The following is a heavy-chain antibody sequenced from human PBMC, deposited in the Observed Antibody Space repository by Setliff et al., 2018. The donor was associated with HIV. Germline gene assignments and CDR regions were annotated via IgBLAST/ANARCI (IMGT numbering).Heavy chain of an antibody. CDR3: ASSYGDYDAFDI. CDR1: GFTFSSYA. D-gene: IGHD4-17*01. CDR2: ISFDGDNK. Sequence: GGSLRFSCAASGFTFSSYAMHWVRQAPGKGLEWVALISFDGDNKYYADSVKGRFTISRDNAKNTLFLQMNSLRAEDTAVYYCASSYGDYDAFDIWGQGTMVTVSS. J-gene: IGHJ3*02. V-gene: IGHV3-30*04.